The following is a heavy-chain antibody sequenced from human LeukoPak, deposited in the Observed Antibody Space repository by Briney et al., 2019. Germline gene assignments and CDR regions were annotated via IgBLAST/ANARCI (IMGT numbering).Heavy chain of an antibody. J-gene: IGHJ4*02. CDR3: AKDLGRLGEGATMDY. CDR2: ISGGDATT. D-gene: IGHD1-26*01. V-gene: IGHV3-23*01. Sequence: GGSLRLSCAASGFTFSDYTMNWVRQAPGKGLEWVSAISGGDATTYYADSVKGRFTISGDNSRNTLYLQMNSLRAEDTAIYYCAKDLGRLGEGATMDYWGQGTLVTVSS. CDR1: GFTFSDYT.